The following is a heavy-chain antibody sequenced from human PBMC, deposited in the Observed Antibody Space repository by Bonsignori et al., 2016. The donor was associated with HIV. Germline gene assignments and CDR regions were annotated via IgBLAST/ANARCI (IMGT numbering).Heavy chain of an antibody. CDR1: GFTFSSYA. V-gene: IGHV3-23*01. CDR2: ISGSGGST. CDR3: AKDLVVAATYFDY. D-gene: IGHD2-15*01. Sequence: GESLKISCAASGFTFSSYAMSWVRQAPGKGLEWVSAISGSGGSTYYADSVKGRFTISRDNSKNTLYLQMNSLRAEDTAVYYCAKDLVVAATYFDYWGPGNPGHRLL. J-gene: IGHJ4*02.